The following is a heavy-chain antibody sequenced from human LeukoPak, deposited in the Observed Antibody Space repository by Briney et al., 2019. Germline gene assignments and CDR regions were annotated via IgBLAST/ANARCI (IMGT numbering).Heavy chain of an antibody. D-gene: IGHD4-17*01. J-gene: IGHJ6*04. CDR2: IRSKANNYAT. V-gene: IGHV3-73*01. CDR3: TSRRNGDYLSSTAMDV. CDR1: GFTFSGSV. Sequence: GGSLKLSCAASGFTFSGSVMHWVRQASGKGLEWVGRIRSKANNYATAYAASVKGRFAISRDDSKNTAYLQMNSLKTEDTAVYYCTSRRNGDYLSSTAMDVWSKGTTVIVSS.